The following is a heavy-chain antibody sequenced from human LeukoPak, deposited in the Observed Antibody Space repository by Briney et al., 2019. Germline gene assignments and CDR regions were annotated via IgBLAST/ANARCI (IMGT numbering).Heavy chain of an antibody. CDR1: GFTFNNTG. Sequence: PGGSLRLSCAASGFTFNNTGMPWFRQAPGKGLEWVAVIWYDGNNKYYGESQKGRFTISRYNSKNTLYLQMNPPRAEDTAVYDNARDPRNQYYAMDVTGQGTTVTVSS. V-gene: IGHV3-33*01. CDR2: IWYDGNNK. CDR3: ARDPRNQYYAMDV. J-gene: IGHJ6*02.